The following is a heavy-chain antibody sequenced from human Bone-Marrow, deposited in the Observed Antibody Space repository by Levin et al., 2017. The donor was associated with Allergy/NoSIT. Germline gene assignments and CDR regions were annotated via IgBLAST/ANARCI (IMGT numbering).Heavy chain of an antibody. V-gene: IGHV3-7*03. CDR3: AAYNNQWEGGDY. CDR1: GLTFSDYW. Sequence: ASVKVSCVTSGLTFSDYWMTWVRQAPGKGLEWVANIGKDDSETNYVDSVKGRFIISRDNDRNLVYLHMNSLSADDTGVYYCAAYNNQWEGGDYWGQGTLVTVSS. D-gene: IGHD1-14*01. J-gene: IGHJ4*02. CDR2: IGKDDSET.